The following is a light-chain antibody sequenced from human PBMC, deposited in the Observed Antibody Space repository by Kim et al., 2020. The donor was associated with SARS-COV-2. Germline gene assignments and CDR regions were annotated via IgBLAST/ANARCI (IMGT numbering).Light chain of an antibody. V-gene: IGKV3-15*01. CDR1: QSVDRN. CDR2: GAS. Sequence: VSPGETVTLSGRASQSVDRNLAGYQQKPGQAPRGLIYGASTRATGLPARISGSGSGTDFTLTISSLQSEDFAVYYCQQYENWPRTFGQGTKVDIK. J-gene: IGKJ1*01. CDR3: QQYENWPRT.